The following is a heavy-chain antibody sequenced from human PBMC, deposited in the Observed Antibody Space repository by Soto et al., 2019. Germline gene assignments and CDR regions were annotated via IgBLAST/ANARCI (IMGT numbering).Heavy chain of an antibody. V-gene: IGHV1-3*01. CDR3: AAAMRGNWFDP. CDR2: INAGNGNT. Sequence: VQLVQSGAEVKKPGASGKVSCKASGYTFTSYAMHWVRQAPGQRLEWMGWINAGNGNTKYSQKFQGRVTITRDTSASAAYMELSSLRSEDTAVYYRAAAMRGNWFDPWGQGTLVTVSS. J-gene: IGHJ5*02. D-gene: IGHD2-2*01. CDR1: GYTFTSYA.